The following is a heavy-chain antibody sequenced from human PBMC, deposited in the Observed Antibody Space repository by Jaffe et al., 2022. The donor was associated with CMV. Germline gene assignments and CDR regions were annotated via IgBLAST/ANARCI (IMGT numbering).Heavy chain of an antibody. CDR1: GFTFSNAW. D-gene: IGHD3-22*01. J-gene: IGHJ6*02. Sequence: EVQLVESGGGLVKPGGSLRLSCAASGFTFSNAWMSWVRQAPGKGLEWVGRIKSKTDGGTTDYAAPVKGRFTISRDDSKNTLYLQMNSLKTEDTAVYYCTTDLIYDSSGYYLNYYYYGMDVWGQGTTVTVSS. CDR2: IKSKTDGGTT. CDR3: TTDLIYDSSGYYLNYYYYGMDV. V-gene: IGHV3-15*01.